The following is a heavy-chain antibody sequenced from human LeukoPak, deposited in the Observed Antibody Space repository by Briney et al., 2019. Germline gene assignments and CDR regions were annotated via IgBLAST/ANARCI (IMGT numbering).Heavy chain of an antibody. Sequence: PSETLSLTCTVSGGSISSYYWSWIRQPPGKGLEWIGYIYYSGSTNYNPSLKSRVTISVDTSKNQFSLKLSSVTAADTAVYYCARQGAGSSSWYVGWFDPWGQGTLVTVSS. CDR2: IYYSGST. CDR1: GGSISSYY. V-gene: IGHV4-59*08. D-gene: IGHD6-13*01. CDR3: ARQGAGSSSWYVGWFDP. J-gene: IGHJ5*02.